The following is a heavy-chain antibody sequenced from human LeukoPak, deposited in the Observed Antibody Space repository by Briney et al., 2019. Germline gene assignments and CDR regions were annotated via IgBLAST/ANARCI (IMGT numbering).Heavy chain of an antibody. V-gene: IGHV4-39*01. Sequence: SETLSLTCTVSGGSISSSSYYWGWIRQPPGKGLEWIGRIYYSGSTYYNQSLKSRVTISVDTSKNQFSLKLSSVTAADTAVYYCARQVPYSSSSVSAFDYWGQGTLVTVSS. CDR1: GGSISSSSYY. CDR2: IYYSGST. D-gene: IGHD6-6*01. CDR3: ARQVPYSSSSVSAFDY. J-gene: IGHJ4*02.